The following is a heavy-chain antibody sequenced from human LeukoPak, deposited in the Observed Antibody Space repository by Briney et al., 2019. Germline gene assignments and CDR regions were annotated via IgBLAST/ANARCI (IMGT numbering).Heavy chain of an antibody. V-gene: IGHV3-48*04. CDR2: ISSSSSTI. Sequence: GGPLRLSCAASGFTFSSYAMGWVRQAPGKGLEWVSYISSSSSTIYYADSVKGRFTISRDNAKNSLYLQMNSLRAEDTAVYYCARGGRIAAAGTFRPFDYWGQGTPVTVSS. J-gene: IGHJ4*02. CDR1: GFTFSSYA. CDR3: ARGGRIAAAGTFRPFDY. D-gene: IGHD6-13*01.